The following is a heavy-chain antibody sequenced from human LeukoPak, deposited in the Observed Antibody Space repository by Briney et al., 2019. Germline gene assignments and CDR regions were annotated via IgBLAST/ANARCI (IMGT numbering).Heavy chain of an antibody. CDR3: ARDIASAFYYGLDL. CDR1: GFTVSSNY. Sequence: GGSLSLSCAASGFTVSSNYMNWVRQAPGKGLEWVSVIYGGGATYYADAVKGRFTISRDSAQNTLYLQMNSLRTEDTAVYYCARDIASAFYYGLDLWGQGTTVTVSS. J-gene: IGHJ6*02. CDR2: IYGGGAT. D-gene: IGHD6-13*01. V-gene: IGHV3-53*01.